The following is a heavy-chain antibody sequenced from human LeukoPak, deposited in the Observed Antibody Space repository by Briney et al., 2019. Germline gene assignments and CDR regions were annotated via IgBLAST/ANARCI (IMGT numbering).Heavy chain of an antibody. CDR2: ISSSGSTI. CDR3: ARAGLVVVAATVTYYFDY. Sequence: GGSLRLSCAASGFTFSDYYMSWIRQAPGKGLEWVSYISSSGSTIYYADSVKGRFTISRDNSKNTLYLQMNSLRAEDTAVYYCARAGLVVVAATVTYYFDYWGQGTLVTVSS. D-gene: IGHD2-15*01. CDR1: GFTFSDYY. J-gene: IGHJ4*02. V-gene: IGHV3-11*04.